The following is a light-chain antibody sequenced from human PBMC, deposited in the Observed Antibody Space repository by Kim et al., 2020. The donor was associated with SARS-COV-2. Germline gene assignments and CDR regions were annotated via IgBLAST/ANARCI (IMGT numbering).Light chain of an antibody. CDR1: NSNIEKNA. CDR2: YDD. CDR3: STWDDRLNGVV. J-gene: IGLJ3*02. V-gene: IGLV1-36*01. Sequence: QSVLTQPPSVSEAPRQRVTISCSGSNSNIEKNAVNWYQQFPGKAPKLLIYYDDLLPSGVSDRFSASKSGTSASLAISGLQSEDEADYYCSTWDDRLNGVVFGGGTQLTVL.